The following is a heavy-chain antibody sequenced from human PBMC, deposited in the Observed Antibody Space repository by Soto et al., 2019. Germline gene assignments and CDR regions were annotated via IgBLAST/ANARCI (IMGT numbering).Heavy chain of an antibody. CDR2: IYPGDSDT. CDR1: GYSFTSYW. V-gene: IGHV5-51*01. Sequence: PGESLKISCKGSGYSFTSYWIGWVRQMPGKGLEWMGIIYPGDSDTRYSPSFQGQVTISADKSISTAYLQWSSLKASDTAMYYCARHLCRGYGLPRFYGMDVWGQGTTVTVSS. D-gene: IGHD5-18*01. J-gene: IGHJ6*02. CDR3: ARHLCRGYGLPRFYGMDV.